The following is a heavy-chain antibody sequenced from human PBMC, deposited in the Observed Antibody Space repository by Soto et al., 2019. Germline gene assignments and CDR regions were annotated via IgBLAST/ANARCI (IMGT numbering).Heavy chain of an antibody. CDR2: SHQSGNT. CDR1: GVSIGSHDW. Sequence: QVQLQESGPGLVKPSGTLSLTCAVSGVSIGSHDWWTWVRQPPGKGLEWIGESHQSGNTHYNSSLERRVTISLDKSKNHFSLQLSSVTVADTAGYYCATRDTGRVYWGQGTLVTVSS. V-gene: IGHV4-4*02. J-gene: IGHJ4*02. D-gene: IGHD5-18*01. CDR3: ATRDTGRVY.